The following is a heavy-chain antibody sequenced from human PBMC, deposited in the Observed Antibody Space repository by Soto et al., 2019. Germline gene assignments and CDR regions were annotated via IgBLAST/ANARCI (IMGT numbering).Heavy chain of an antibody. D-gene: IGHD3-3*02. J-gene: IGHJ6*02. CDR3: VKDEGIEAMDV. CDR1: GFTSSRNT. V-gene: IGHV3-21*01. CDR2: ITSSGSYV. Sequence: ESLRLSCVTSGFTSSRNTMNWVRQAPGKGLEWVASITSSGSYVYYADSVKGRFSASRDNAKNSLSLQMDSLRPDDTAIYFCVKDEGIEAMDVWGQGT.